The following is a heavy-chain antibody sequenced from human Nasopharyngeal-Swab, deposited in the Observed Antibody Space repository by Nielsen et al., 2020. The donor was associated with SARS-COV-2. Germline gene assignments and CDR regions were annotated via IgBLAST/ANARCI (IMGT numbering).Heavy chain of an antibody. CDR2: IRYDGFNQ. J-gene: IGHJ6*03. V-gene: IGHV3-30*02. CDR3: AKDHKMDSGGGVGYMDV. Sequence: GESLKISCAASGFTFSSYGMHWVRQAPGKGLEWVAFIRYDGFNQHYADSVKGRFTISRDSFKNTLYLQLNSLRAGDTAVYYCAKDHKMDSGGGVGYMDVWGKGTTVTVSS. D-gene: IGHD3-16*01. CDR1: GFTFSSYG.